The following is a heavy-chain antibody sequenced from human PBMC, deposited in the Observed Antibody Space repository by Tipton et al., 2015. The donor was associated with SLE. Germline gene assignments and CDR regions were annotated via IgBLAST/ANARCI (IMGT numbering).Heavy chain of an antibody. V-gene: IGHV4-30-4*08. CDR3: ARMDYSQFQLLYFES. Sequence: TLSLTCTVSGDSISNVNYYWNWLRQRPGKGLEWIGYVYYSGNTLYNPSLRSRVTMSLGTSKNQFSLKLRSLTAADSAMYFCARMDYSQFQLLYFESWGQGILVTVSS. CDR1: GDSISNVNYY. CDR2: VYYSGNT. D-gene: IGHD4-11*01. J-gene: IGHJ4*02.